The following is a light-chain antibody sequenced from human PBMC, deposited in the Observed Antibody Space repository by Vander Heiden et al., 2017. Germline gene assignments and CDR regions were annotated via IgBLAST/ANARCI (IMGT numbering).Light chain of an antibody. Sequence: SGGHATHATAWQHRQSDKAPRYVMKLNGDGSQSRGDGIPDRFSGSSSGAERYLTIPSLQSEDEADYYCQAWDTASRWVFGGGTKLTVL. CDR2: LNGDGSQ. CDR1: GGHATHA. V-gene: IGLV4-69*02. J-gene: IGLJ3*02. CDR3: QAWDTASRWV.